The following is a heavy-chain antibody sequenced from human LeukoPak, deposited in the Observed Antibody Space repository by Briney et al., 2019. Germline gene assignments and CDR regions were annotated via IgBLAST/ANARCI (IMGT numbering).Heavy chain of an antibody. D-gene: IGHD2/OR15-2a*01. CDR1: GVTVNSNY. CDR2: IYNGGTT. Sequence: PGGSLRLSCVVSGVTVNSNYMSWVRQAPGKGLECVAVIYNGGTTYYADSVKGRFTISTDNSKNTLYLEMNSLRADDTAVYFCARDHSNSRRIFPHWGQGTQVTVSS. J-gene: IGHJ4*02. CDR3: ARDHSNSRRIFPH. V-gene: IGHV3-66*01.